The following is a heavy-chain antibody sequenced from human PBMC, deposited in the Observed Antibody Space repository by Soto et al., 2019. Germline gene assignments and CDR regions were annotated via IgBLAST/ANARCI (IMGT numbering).Heavy chain of an antibody. CDR3: AKEIAARGDYYYMDV. J-gene: IGHJ6*03. CDR2: ISGSGGSA. Sequence: GGSLRLSWTASGCTFGDYAMRWVRQAPGKGLEWVSAISGSGGSAYYADSVKGRFTISRDNSKNTLYLQMNSLRAEDTAVYYCAKEIAARGDYYYMDVWGKGTTVTVSS. V-gene: IGHV3-23*01. D-gene: IGHD6-6*01. CDR1: GCTFGDYA.